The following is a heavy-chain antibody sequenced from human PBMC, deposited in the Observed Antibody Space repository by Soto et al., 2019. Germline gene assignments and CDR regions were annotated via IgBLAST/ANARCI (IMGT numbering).Heavy chain of an antibody. CDR2: IRSKANSYAT. CDR3: TRPGGDFWSGFDYYYYYGMDV. D-gene: IGHD3-3*01. V-gene: IGHV3-73*01. J-gene: IGHJ6*02. CDR1: GFTFSGSA. Sequence: GGSLRLSCAASGFTFSGSAMHWVRQASGKGLEWVGRIRSKANSYATAYAASVKGRFTISRDDSKNTAYLQMNSLKTEDTAVYYCTRPGGDFWSGFDYYYYYGMDVWGQGTTVTVSS.